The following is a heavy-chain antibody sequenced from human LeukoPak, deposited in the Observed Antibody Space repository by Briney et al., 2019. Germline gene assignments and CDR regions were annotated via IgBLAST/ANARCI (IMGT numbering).Heavy chain of an antibody. V-gene: IGHV3-48*01. CDR2: ISSSSAI. CDR3: AGYCSTTCCYGVDY. Sequence: GGSLRLSCAASGFTFSSYSMNWVRQAPGKGLEWVSYISSSSAIYYADSVKGRFTISRDNAKNSLYLQMNSLRAEDTAVYYCAGYCSTTCCYGVDYWGQGTLATVSS. CDR1: GFTFSSYS. J-gene: IGHJ4*02. D-gene: IGHD2-2*01.